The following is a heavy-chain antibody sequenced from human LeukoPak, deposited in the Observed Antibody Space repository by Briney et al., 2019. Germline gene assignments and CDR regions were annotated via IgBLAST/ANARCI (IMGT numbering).Heavy chain of an antibody. V-gene: IGHV3-66*02. CDR2: INDKGVDK. CDR1: GFAVSSNY. CDR3: ARDNRDWAFDY. J-gene: IGHJ4*02. Sequence: PGGSLRLSCAASGFAVSSNYMSWVRQAPGKGLEWVAFINDKGVDKNYADSVKGRFTISRDNSKNTLVLQMNSLRSEDTAVYFCARDNRDWAFDYWGQGTLVTVSS. D-gene: IGHD4-17*01.